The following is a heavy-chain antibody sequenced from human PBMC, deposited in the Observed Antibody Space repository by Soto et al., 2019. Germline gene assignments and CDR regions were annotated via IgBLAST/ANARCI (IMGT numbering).Heavy chain of an antibody. Sequence: EVQLVESGGGLVQPGGSLRLSCAASGFTFSSYWMHWVRQAPGKGLVWVSRINSDGSSTSYADSVKGRFTISSDNAKNTLYLQMNSLRAEDTAVYYCARARAIAAAGISGFDPWGKGTLVTVSS. D-gene: IGHD6-13*01. CDR2: INSDGSST. V-gene: IGHV3-74*01. CDR3: ARARAIAAAGISGFDP. J-gene: IGHJ5*02. CDR1: GFTFSSYW.